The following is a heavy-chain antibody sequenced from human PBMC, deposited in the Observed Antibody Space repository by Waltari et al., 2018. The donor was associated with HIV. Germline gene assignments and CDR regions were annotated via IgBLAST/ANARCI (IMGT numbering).Heavy chain of an antibody. V-gene: IGHV3-30*18. J-gene: IGHJ4*02. CDR3: VKDGCSSGWCLDH. CDR1: GFSFYDYG. D-gene: IGHD6-19*01. CDR2: ISADVSSK. Sequence: QVQLVESGGGVVQPGMSLRLSCGASGFSFYDYGIHWVRQDPGRGLWLVAVISADVSSKFYSDSVKGRLTSSRDNSKNTVQLQMKSLKAEDTAVYYCVKDGCSSGWCLDHWGQGSLVTVTS.